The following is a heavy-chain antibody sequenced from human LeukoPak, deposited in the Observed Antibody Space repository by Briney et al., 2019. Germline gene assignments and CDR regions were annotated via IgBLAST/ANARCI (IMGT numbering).Heavy chain of an antibody. Sequence: GGSLRLSCAASGFTFSSYGMHWVRQAPGKGLEWVAVISYDRSNKYYADSVKGRFTISRDNSKNTLYLQMNSLRAEDTAVYYCANSAAGTLYGMDVWGQGTTVTVSS. CDR3: ANSAAGTLYGMDV. D-gene: IGHD6-13*01. CDR1: GFTFSSYG. V-gene: IGHV3-30*18. J-gene: IGHJ6*02. CDR2: ISYDRSNK.